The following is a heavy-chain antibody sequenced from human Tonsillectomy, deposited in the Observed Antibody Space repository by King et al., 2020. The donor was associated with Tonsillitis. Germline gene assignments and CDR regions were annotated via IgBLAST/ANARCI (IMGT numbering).Heavy chain of an antibody. CDR1: GYSISSGYY. V-gene: IGHV4-38-2*01. J-gene: IGHJ3*02. CDR2: IYHSGST. CDR3: ARLRTAPFAFDI. D-gene: IGHD4-17*01. Sequence: QLQESGPGLVKSSETLSLTCAVSGYSISSGYYWGWIRQPPGKGLEWIGSIYHSGSTYYNPSLKSRVTISVDTSKNQFSLKLSSVTAADTAVYYCARLRTAPFAFDIWGQGTMVTVSS.